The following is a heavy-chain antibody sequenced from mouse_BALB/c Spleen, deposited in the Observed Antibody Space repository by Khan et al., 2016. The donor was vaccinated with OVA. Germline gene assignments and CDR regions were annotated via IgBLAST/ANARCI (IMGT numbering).Heavy chain of an antibody. Sequence: QVQLKQSGPGPVAPSQSLSITCTISGFSLTSYGVHWVRQPAGKGLEWLVVIWSDGRTTYNSALKSRLSISKDNSKSQVFLKVNSLQTDDTAIYCGAGQGYPGYFDVWGAGTTVTVSS. V-gene: IGHV2-6-1*01. CDR2: IWSDGRT. D-gene: IGHD3-1*01. CDR1: GFSLTSYG. J-gene: IGHJ1*01. CDR3: AGQGYPGYFDV.